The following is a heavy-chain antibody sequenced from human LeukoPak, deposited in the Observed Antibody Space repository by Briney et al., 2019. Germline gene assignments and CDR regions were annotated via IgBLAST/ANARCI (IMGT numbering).Heavy chain of an antibody. CDR1: GYTFTGYY. J-gene: IGHJ4*02. V-gene: IGHV1-2*02. CDR2: ISPNSGGT. CDR3: ARDPSWYYYDSSGYGGKFDY. Sequence: ASVKVSCKASGYTFTGYYIHWVRQAPGQGLEWMGWISPNSGGTNSAQKFQGRVTMTRDTSISTAYMELSRLRSDDTAVYYCARDPSWYYYDSSGYGGKFDYWGQGTLVTVSS. D-gene: IGHD3-22*01.